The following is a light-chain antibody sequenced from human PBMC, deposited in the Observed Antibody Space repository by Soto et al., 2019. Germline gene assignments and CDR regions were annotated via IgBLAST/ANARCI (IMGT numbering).Light chain of an antibody. CDR2: SDN. CDR3: APWEHSRNEL. J-gene: IGLJ2*01. V-gene: IGLV1-44*01. CDR1: SSNIRSNT. Sequence: QSVLTQPPSASGTPGQRVTISCSGSSSNIRSNTVNWYQQLPGTAPKLLIYSDNQRPSGIPDRSSGSKSGTSASLVISGLQTKDGPDYSCAPWEHSRNELLGGGPKVTV.